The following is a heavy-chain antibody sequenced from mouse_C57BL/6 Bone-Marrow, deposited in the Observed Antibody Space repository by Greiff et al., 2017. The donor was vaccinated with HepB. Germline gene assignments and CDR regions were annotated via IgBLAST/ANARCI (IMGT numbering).Heavy chain of an antibody. CDR3: TTRYYGSSFRVFYAMDY. CDR2: RTTEKEDT. J-gene: IGHJ4*01. V-gene: IGHV14-4*01. Sequence: VQLQQSGAELVRPGASVKLSCTASGFNFKDDYMHWVKQRAEQGRERRGWRTTEKEDTEYASKFPGKATITADTSSNTAYLQLSSLTSEDSAVYYCTTRYYGSSFRVFYAMDYWGQGTSVTVSS. D-gene: IGHD1-1*01. CDR1: GFNFKDDY.